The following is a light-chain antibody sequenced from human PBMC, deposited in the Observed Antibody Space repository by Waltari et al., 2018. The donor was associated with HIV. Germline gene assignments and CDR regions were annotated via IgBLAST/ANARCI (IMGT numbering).Light chain of an antibody. CDR2: WSS. J-gene: IGKJ1*01. CDR3: QQYFTTPWT. V-gene: IGKV4-1*01. Sequence: DIVMTQSPDSLAVSLGERATIDCKSSQSVLYSSTNKNYLAWYQQRPGQSPRMIIYWSSTREAGVPDRFSGSGSGTDFNLTISSLQAEDVAVYYCQQYFTTPWTFGQGTKVEIK. CDR1: QSVLYSSTNKNY.